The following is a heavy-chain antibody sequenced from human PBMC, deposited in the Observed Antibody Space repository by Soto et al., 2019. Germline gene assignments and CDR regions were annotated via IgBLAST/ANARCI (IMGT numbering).Heavy chain of an antibody. V-gene: IGHV2-70*01. CDR2: IDWDDDK. Sequence: SGPTLVNPTQTLTLTCTFSGFSLSTIGMCVSWIRQPPGKALGWLALIDWDDDKYYSTSLKTRLTISKDTSKNQVVLTMTNMDPVDTATYYCARRGSDDSRGYDDAFDSWGQGTMVSV. CDR3: ARRGSDDSRGYDDAFDS. J-gene: IGHJ3*02. D-gene: IGHD3-22*01. CDR1: GFSLSTIGMC.